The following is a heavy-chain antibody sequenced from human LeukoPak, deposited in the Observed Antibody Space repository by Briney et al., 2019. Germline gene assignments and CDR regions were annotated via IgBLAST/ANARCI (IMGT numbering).Heavy chain of an antibody. Sequence: GGSLRLSCEASGFTFNSYAMSWVRQAPGKGLDWVSVISGGVGRTDYADSVRGRFTISRDDSMNTMYLEMNSLTVEDTAVYFCAKEDPWFGDAFDLWGQGTLVTASS. J-gene: IGHJ3*01. D-gene: IGHD3-10*01. CDR3: AKEDPWFGDAFDL. V-gene: IGHV3-23*01. CDR1: GFTFNSYA. CDR2: ISGGVGRT.